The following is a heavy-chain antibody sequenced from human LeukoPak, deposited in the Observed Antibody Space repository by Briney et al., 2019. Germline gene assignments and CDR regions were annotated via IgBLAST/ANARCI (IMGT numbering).Heavy chain of an antibody. CDR1: GFTVSSTY. J-gene: IGHJ4*02. D-gene: IGHD2-15*01. V-gene: IGHV3-53*01. Sequence: AGGSLRLSCAASGFTVSSTYMSWVRQAPGKGLEWVSVIYSGGNIYYIDSVKGRFTISRDTSKNTLYLQMNSLRAEHTAVYFCASRHCSGGGCYFAGADPFDYWGQGTLVTVSS. CDR3: ASRHCSGGGCYFAGADPFDY. CDR2: IYSGGNI.